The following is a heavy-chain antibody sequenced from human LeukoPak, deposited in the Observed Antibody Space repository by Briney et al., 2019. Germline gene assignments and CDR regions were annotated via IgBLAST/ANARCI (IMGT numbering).Heavy chain of an antibody. J-gene: IGHJ4*02. CDR3: VRVRYSGSWFPVPNFDC. D-gene: IGHD1-26*01. Sequence: PGGSLRLSCAASGVTVSGSYMSWGRQAPGKGLEWVSVIYTSGDTYYSDSVTGRFTISRDSSKNTLYLQMNTLGTEDTAVYYCVRVRYSGSWFPVPNFDCWGQGTLVTVSS. CDR2: IYTSGDT. V-gene: IGHV3-66*01. CDR1: GVTVSGSY.